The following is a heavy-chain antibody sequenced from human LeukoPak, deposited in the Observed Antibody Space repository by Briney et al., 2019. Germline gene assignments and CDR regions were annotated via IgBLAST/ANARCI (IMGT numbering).Heavy chain of an antibody. CDR3: ARERYYYDSSGYSDFQH. CDR1: GYTFTGYY. CDR2: INPNSGGT. D-gene: IGHD3-22*01. J-gene: IGHJ1*01. Sequence: ASVKVSCKASGYTFTGYYMHWVRQAPGQGLEWMGRINPNSGGTNYAQKFQGRVTMTRDTSTSTVYMELSSLRSEDTAVYYCARERYYYDSSGYSDFQHWGQGTLVTVSS. V-gene: IGHV1-2*06.